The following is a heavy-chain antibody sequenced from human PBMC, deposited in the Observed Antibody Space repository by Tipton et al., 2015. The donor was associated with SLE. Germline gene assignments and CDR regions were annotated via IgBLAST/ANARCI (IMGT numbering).Heavy chain of an antibody. Sequence: LVKPTQTLSLTCTVSGGSISSGSYYWSWIRQPAGKGLEWIGRIYTSGSTNYNPSLKSRVTISVDTSKNQFSLKLSSVTAADTAVYYCARGRHRAGSWFDPWGQGTLVTVSS. CDR1: GGSISSGSYY. CDR3: ARGRHRAGSWFDP. CDR2: IYTSGST. V-gene: IGHV4-61*02. J-gene: IGHJ5*02. D-gene: IGHD3-10*01.